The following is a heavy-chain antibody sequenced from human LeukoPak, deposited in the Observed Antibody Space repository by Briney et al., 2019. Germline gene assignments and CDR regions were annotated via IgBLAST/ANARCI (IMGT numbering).Heavy chain of an antibody. CDR3: AKGRYDSSGYIY. Sequence: GGSLRLSCAASGFTLSSYAMSGVRQAPGKGLDWVSAISGSGGSTYYADSVKGRFTISRDNSKNTLYLQMNSLRAEDTAVYYCAKGRYDSSGYIYWGQGTLVTVSS. CDR1: GFTLSSYA. J-gene: IGHJ4*02. CDR2: ISGSGGST. D-gene: IGHD3-22*01. V-gene: IGHV3-23*01.